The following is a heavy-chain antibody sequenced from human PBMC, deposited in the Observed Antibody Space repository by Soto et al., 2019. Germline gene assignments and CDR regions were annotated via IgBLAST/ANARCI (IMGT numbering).Heavy chain of an antibody. Sequence: QVQLVESGGGVVQPGRSLRLSCAASGFTFSSYGMHWVRQAPGKGLEWVAVISYDGSNKYYADSVKGRFTISRDNSKNTLYLQRNSLRAEDTAVYYCAKDGGALSIAAAPPLDYWGQGTLVTVSS. CDR2: ISYDGSNK. J-gene: IGHJ4*02. D-gene: IGHD6-13*01. CDR3: AKDGGALSIAAAPPLDY. CDR1: GFTFSSYG. V-gene: IGHV3-30*18.